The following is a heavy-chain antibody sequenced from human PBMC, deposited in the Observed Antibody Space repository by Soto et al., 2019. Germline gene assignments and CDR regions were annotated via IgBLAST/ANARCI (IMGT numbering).Heavy chain of an antibody. D-gene: IGHD5-18*01. V-gene: IGHV3-30*18. CDR2: ISKDGSDK. J-gene: IGHJ4*02. Sequence: QVQLVESGGGGVQPGRSLRLSCAASGFTFGSYGMHWVRQAPGKGLEWVAVISKDGSDKYYADSVKGRFTISRDNFKNTLYLQMNSLIAEDTAVYYCAKDIFGVTAIDYWGQGTLVTVSS. CDR1: GFTFGSYG. CDR3: AKDIFGVTAIDY.